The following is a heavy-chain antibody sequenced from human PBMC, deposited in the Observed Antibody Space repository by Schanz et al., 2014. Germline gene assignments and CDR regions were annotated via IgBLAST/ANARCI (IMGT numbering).Heavy chain of an antibody. J-gene: IGHJ3*02. D-gene: IGHD3-10*01. CDR1: GYIFGSHG. CDR2: INAHTGNT. CDR3: ARVHIATYHYNSPGAFDI. V-gene: IGHV1-18*01. Sequence: QLMQSGSEVRKPGASVKVSCKASGYIFGSHGMTWVRQAPGQGPELMGWINAHTGNTQYAQKFQGRVNMTRDTVTTTVHLERTRLRTDDTASYYCARVHIATYHYNSPGAFDIWGQGTRVTVSS.